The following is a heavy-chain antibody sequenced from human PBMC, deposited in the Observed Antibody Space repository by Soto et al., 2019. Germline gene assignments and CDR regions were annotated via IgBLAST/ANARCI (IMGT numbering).Heavy chain of an antibody. J-gene: IGHJ4*02. Sequence: QLQLQESGPGLVKPSETLSLTCTVSGGSISSSSYYWGWIRQPPGKGLEWIGSIYYSGSTYYNPSLRGRVTIPVDPPKTHFSLKLSSVPAADTPVYYCARHTLVVVVAAPSPFAHWGQGPLVTV. CDR2: IYYSGST. CDR3: ARHTLVVVVAAPSPFAH. D-gene: IGHD2-15*01. CDR1: GGSISSSSYY. V-gene: IGHV4-39*01.